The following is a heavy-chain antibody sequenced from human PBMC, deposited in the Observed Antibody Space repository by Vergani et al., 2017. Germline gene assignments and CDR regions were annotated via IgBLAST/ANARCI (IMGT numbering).Heavy chain of an antibody. Sequence: QLQLQESGPGLVKPSETLSLPCPVSGGSISSSSYYWGWIRQPPGKGLEWIGSIYYSGSTYYNPSLKSRVTISVDTSKNQFSLKLSSVTAADTAVYYCARLRVGVADYWGQGTLVTVSS. CDR1: GGSISSSSYY. D-gene: IGHD2-15*01. CDR2: IYYSGST. J-gene: IGHJ4*02. CDR3: ARLRVGVADY. V-gene: IGHV4-39*01.